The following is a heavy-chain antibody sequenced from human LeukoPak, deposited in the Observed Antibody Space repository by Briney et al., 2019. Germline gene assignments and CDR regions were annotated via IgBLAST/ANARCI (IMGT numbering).Heavy chain of an antibody. J-gene: IGHJ4*02. CDR2: ISSSSSTI. Sequence: GGSLRLSCAASGFTFSSNDMNWVRQAPGKGPEWVSFISSSSSTIYYADSVKGRFTISRDNAKNSLYLQMNSLRAEDTAVYYCARHTSGQPFDYWGQGTLVTVSS. D-gene: IGHD6-19*01. V-gene: IGHV3-48*01. CDR3: ARHTSGQPFDY. CDR1: GFTFSSND.